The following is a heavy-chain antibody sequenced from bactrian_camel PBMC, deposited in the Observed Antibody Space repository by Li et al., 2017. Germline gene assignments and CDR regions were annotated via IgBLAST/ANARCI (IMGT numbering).Heavy chain of an antibody. V-gene: IGHV3S55*01. Sequence: HVQLVESGGGSVQAGGSLRLSCVGSGYTYSSYCLAWFRQVPGTEREGVARIGSDHTPTYADSVKGRFAISQDDARTTLYLQMNSLKPDDTAMYYCAADSAALVRGAPEAADFGYWGQGTQVTVS. J-gene: IGHJ6*01. CDR3: AADSAALVRGAPEAADFGY. CDR1: GYTYSSYC. D-gene: IGHD2*01. CDR2: IGSDHTP.